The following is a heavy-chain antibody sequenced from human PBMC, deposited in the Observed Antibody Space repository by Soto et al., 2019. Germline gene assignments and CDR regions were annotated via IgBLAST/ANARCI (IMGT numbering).Heavy chain of an antibody. Sequence: SETLSLTCNVSGGSISNYYWTWVRQSPEKGLEWIGYMYYNGNIDYNPSLKSRVTISIDTSKNQFSLTLKSVTAADTAVYYCASRGNWFDPWGQGVLVTVSS. D-gene: IGHD3-10*01. CDR1: GGSISNYY. CDR3: ASRGNWFDP. V-gene: IGHV4-59*01. CDR2: MYYNGNI. J-gene: IGHJ5*02.